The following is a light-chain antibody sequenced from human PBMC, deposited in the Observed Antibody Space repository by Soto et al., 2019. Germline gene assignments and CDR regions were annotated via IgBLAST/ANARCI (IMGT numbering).Light chain of an antibody. Sequence: QSVLTQPRSVSGSPGQSVTISCTGTSSDVGGYDYVSWYQHHPGNAPKLIVFDVTKRPSGVPDRFSGSKSGNTASLTISGLQVEDECDYYCCSYAGDYTAVFGGGTKVTVL. V-gene: IGLV2-11*01. CDR2: DVT. CDR3: CSYAGDYTAV. J-gene: IGLJ3*02. CDR1: SSDVGGYDY.